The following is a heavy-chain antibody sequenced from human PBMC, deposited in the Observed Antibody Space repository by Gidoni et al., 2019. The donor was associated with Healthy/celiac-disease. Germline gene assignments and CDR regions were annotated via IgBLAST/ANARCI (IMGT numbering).Heavy chain of an antibody. Sequence: EVQLVESGGVVVEPGGSLRRSGEASGCTVDDYAMHWVRQAPGKGLEWVSLISCDGGSTYYADSVKGRFTISRDNSNNSLYLQMNSLRAEDTALYYCAKDIGGLYSSSVLDYWGQGTLVTVSS. J-gene: IGHJ4*02. D-gene: IGHD6-6*01. CDR2: ISCDGGST. CDR3: AKDIGGLYSSSVLDY. V-gene: IGHV3-43D*04. CDR1: GCTVDDYA.